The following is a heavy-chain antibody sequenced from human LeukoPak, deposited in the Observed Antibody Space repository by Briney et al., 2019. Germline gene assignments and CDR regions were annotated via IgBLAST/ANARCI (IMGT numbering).Heavy chain of an antibody. J-gene: IGHJ4*02. V-gene: IGHV1-2*02. CDR2: INPNSGFT. D-gene: IGHD1-26*01. CDR3: ARDPFGSQHTGYFDC. Sequence: ASVKVSCKASGYPFTGYYLHWVRQAPGQGLEWMGWINPNSGFTNYAQKFQGRVTMTRDTSISTAYMELSRLRSDDTAVYYCARDPFGSQHTGYFDCWGQGTLVTVSS. CDR1: GYPFTGYY.